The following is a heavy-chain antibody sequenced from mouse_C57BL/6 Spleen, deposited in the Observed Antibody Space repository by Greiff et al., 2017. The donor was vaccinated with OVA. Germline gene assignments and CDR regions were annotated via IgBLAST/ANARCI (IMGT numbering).Heavy chain of an antibody. Sequence: QVQLKQSGPGLVQPSQSLSLTCTVSGFSLISYGVSWVRQSPGKGLEWLGALRSGGSTAYNAAFTSRLRISKDNSKSQVFFKMNSLQADDTAIYYCARKGNWDGYFDVWGTGTTVTVSS. J-gene: IGHJ1*03. CDR1: GFSLISYG. D-gene: IGHD4-1*01. V-gene: IGHV2-2*01. CDR2: LRSGGST. CDR3: ARKGNWDGYFDV.